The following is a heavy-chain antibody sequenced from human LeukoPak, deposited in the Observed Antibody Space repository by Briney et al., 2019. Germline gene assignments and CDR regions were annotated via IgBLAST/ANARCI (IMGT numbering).Heavy chain of an antibody. V-gene: IGHV4-34*01. J-gene: IGHJ6*02. CDR3: ARRGLYCSGGICYFNSYYYYGMDV. CDR2: INHSGST. D-gene: IGHD2-15*01. Sequence: GSLRLSCAASGFTVSSNYMSWARQAPGEGRECIVEINHSGSTKYNPSLKSRVPISVETSKNQFSLKLSSVTDADTAVYYCARRGLYCSGGICYFNSYYYYGMDVWGQETTVTVSS. CDR1: GFTVSSNY.